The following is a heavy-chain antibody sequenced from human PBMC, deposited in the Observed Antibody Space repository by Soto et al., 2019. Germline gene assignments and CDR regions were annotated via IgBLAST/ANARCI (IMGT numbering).Heavy chain of an antibody. Sequence: ASETLSLTCSVSGGSINSSSYFWGWIRQPPGKGLEWIGSIYYSGSTYYNPSLRSRVTISVDTSKNQFSLKLSSVTAADTAVFYCARHYSSGSRNWFDPWGQGTLLTVSS. CDR3: ARHYSSGSRNWFDP. J-gene: IGHJ5*02. V-gene: IGHV4-39*01. CDR2: IYYSGST. D-gene: IGHD6-19*01. CDR1: GGSINSSSYF.